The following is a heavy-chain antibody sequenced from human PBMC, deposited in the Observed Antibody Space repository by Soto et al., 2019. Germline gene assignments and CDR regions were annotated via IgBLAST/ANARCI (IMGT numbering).Heavy chain of an antibody. J-gene: IGHJ5*02. Sequence: SVKVSCKASGGTFSSYAISWVRQAPGQGLEWMGGSIPIFGTANYAQKFQGRVTITADEYTSTAYMELSSLISDDTAVYSCASVQAYCSRGSCPTLRANWFDPWGQGTLVPVSS. V-gene: IGHV1-69*13. CDR1: GGTFSSYA. D-gene: IGHD2-15*01. CDR2: SIPIFGTA. CDR3: ASVQAYCSRGSCPTLRANWFDP.